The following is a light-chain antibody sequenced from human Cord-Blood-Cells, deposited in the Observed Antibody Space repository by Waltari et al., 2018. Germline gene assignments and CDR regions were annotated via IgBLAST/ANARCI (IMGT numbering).Light chain of an antibody. V-gene: IGKV4-1*01. CDR2: WAS. CDR3: QQYYSTPLT. Sequence: DIVMTQSPDSLAVSLGERATINCKSSQSVLYSSNNKNYLAWYQQKPGQPPKLLIYWASTRESVVPDRFSGSGSGTDFTLTISCLQAEDVAVYYCQQYYSTPLTFGGGTKVEIK. CDR1: QSVLYSSNNKNY. J-gene: IGKJ4*01.